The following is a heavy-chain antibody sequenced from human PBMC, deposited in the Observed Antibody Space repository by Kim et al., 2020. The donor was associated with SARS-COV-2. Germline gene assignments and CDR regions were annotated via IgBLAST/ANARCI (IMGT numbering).Heavy chain of an antibody. V-gene: IGHV3-53*01. J-gene: IGHJ6*02. Sequence: GSLRLSCAASGFTVSTTYMSWVRQAPGKGLECVSVIYAGGHTYYADTVKGRFTISRDNSKNTLYLQMNSLRADDTAVFYCARDNSLGSYYAMDVWGQGTTVTVSS. CDR2: IYAGGHT. D-gene: IGHD1-20*01. CDR1: GFTVSTTY. CDR3: ARDNSLGSYYAMDV.